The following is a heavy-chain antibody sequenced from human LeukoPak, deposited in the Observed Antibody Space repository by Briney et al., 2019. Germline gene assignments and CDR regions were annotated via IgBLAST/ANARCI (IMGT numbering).Heavy chain of an antibody. J-gene: IGHJ4*02. V-gene: IGHV4-38-2*01. CDR2: IYHSGST. Sequence: SETLSLTCAVSGYSISSGYYWGWIRQPPGKGLEWIGSIYHSGSTYYNPSLKSRVTISVDTSKNQFPLKLSSVTAADTAVYYCARQGGGAARVFDYWGQGTLVTVSS. D-gene: IGHD6-6*01. CDR1: GYSISSGYY. CDR3: ARQGGGAARVFDY.